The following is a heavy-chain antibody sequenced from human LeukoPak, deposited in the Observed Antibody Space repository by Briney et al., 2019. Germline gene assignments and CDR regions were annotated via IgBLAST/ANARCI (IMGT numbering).Heavy chain of an antibody. J-gene: IGHJ4*02. V-gene: IGHV4-39*01. D-gene: IGHD3-9*01. Sequence: SETLSLTCTVSGGSISSSSYYWGWIRQPPGKGLEWIGSIYYSGSTYYNPSLKSRVTISVDTSKNQFSPKLSSVTAADTAVYYCASQTYDILTGYYRGEARIFDYWGQGTLVTVSS. CDR3: ASQTYDILTGYYRGEARIFDY. CDR1: GGSISSSSYY. CDR2: IYYSGST.